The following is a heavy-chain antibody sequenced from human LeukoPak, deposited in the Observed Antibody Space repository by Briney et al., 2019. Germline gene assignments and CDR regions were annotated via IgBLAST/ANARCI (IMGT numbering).Heavy chain of an antibody. CDR1: GFLFSTYT. D-gene: IGHD1-26*01. V-gene: IGHV3-23*01. Sequence: GGSLRLSCAASGFLFSTYTVNWVRQAPGQGLEWVAALAAASGTRYYANSVKGRFTISRDNSKNTVFLQMNSLRVEDAAVYYCAKDKVPDGKWDIDYWGQGALVTVSS. J-gene: IGHJ4*02. CDR2: LAAASGTR. CDR3: AKDKVPDGKWDIDY.